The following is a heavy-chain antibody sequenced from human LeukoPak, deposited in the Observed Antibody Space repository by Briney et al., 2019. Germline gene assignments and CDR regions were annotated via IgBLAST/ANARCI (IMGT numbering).Heavy chain of an antibody. CDR3: ACSGYYFNRFDP. J-gene: IGHJ5*02. CDR2: IIPIFGTA. V-gene: IGHV1-69*13. D-gene: IGHD3-22*01. Sequence: SVKVSCKASGGTFSSYAISWVRQAPGQGLEWMGGIIPIFGTANYAQKFQGRVTITADESTSTAYMELSSLRSEDTAVYYCACSGYYFNRFDPWGQGTLVTVSS. CDR1: GGTFSSYA.